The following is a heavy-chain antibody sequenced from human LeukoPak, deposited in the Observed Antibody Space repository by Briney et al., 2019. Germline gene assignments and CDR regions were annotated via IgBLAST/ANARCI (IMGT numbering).Heavy chain of an antibody. J-gene: IGHJ4*02. CDR2: IYSSGST. V-gene: IGHV4-39*01. D-gene: IGHD1-26*01. CDR1: GASVSGSPCY. CDR3: AKSGGYGLIDY. Sequence: PSETLSLTCTVSGASVSGSPCYWGWIRQPPGKGLEWIGSIYSSGSTYYNASLQSRVTISIETSKNQISLRLNSVTAADTAIYYCAKSGGYGLIDYWGQGTLVTVSS.